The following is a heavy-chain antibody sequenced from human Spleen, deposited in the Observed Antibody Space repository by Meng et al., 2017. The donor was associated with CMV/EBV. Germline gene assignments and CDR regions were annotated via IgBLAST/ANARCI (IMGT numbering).Heavy chain of an antibody. Sequence: GESLKISCAASGFTFSSYWMHWVRQAPGKGLVWVSSINSDGSSTSYADSVKGRFTISRDNAKNTLYLQMNSLRAEDTAVYYCARNTPGWHYYYYGMDVWGQGTTVTVSS. D-gene: IGHD2-15*01. J-gene: IGHJ6*02. CDR3: ARNTPGWHYYYYGMDV. CDR1: GFTFSSYW. CDR2: INSDGSST. V-gene: IGHV3-74*01.